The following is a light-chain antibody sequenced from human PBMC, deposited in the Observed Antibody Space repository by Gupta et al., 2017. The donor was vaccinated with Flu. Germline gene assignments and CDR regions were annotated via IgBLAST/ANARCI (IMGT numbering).Light chain of an antibody. J-gene: IGKJ1*01. V-gene: IGKV1-9*01. Sequence: GDRVTITRRASQGISNYLAWYQQKPGKAPKLLIYHTSTLQSDVPSRFSGSGSGPEFTLTITSLQPEDLATYYCQQLNSYPRTFGQGTKVEIK. CDR3: QQLNSYPRT. CDR2: HTS. CDR1: QGISNY.